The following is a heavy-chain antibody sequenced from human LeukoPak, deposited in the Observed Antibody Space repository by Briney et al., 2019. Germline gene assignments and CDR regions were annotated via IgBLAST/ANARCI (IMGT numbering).Heavy chain of an antibody. V-gene: IGHV4-59*01. CDR1: GGSISSYY. J-gene: IGHJ3*02. CDR3: ARGPYSGSYYSVNAFDI. Sequence: SETLSLTCTVSGGSISSYYWSWIRQPPGKGLEWIGYIYYSGSTNYNPSLKSRVTISVDTCKKQFSLKLSSVTAADTAVYYCARGPYSGSYYSVNAFDIWGQGTMVTVSS. D-gene: IGHD1-26*01. CDR2: IYYSGST.